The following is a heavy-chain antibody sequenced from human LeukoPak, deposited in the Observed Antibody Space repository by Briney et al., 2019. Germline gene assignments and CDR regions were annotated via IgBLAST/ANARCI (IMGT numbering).Heavy chain of an antibody. CDR1: GYTFTSYG. Sequence: SVKVSCKASGYTFTSYGISWVRQAPGQGLEWMGGIIPIFGTANYAQKFQGRVTITADKSTSTAYMELSSLRSEDTAVYYCARDAGAVAAEGYYFDYWGQGTLVTVSS. CDR3: ARDAGAVAAEGYYFDY. D-gene: IGHD6-19*01. J-gene: IGHJ4*02. CDR2: IIPIFGTA. V-gene: IGHV1-69*06.